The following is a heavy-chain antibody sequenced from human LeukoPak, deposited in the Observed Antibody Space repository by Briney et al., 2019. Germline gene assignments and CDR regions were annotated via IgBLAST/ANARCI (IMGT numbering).Heavy chain of an antibody. Sequence: GGSLRLSCAASGFTFSSYWMHWVRQAPGKGLVWVSRINTEGSITSYADSVKGRFTISRDNAKNTLYLQMNSLRGEDTAVYYCASRDQSCSGSRCYPIDYWGQGTLVTVSS. CDR2: INTEGSIT. V-gene: IGHV3-74*01. CDR1: GFTFSSYW. J-gene: IGHJ4*02. D-gene: IGHD2-15*01. CDR3: ASRDQSCSGSRCYPIDY.